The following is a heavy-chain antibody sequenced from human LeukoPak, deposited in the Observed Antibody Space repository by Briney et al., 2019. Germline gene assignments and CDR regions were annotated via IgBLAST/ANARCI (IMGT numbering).Heavy chain of an antibody. V-gene: IGHV4-30-4*08. CDR1: GGSISSGDYY. D-gene: IGHD1-26*01. CDR3: AKGSGSPDYYYYYMDV. Sequence: SETLSLTCTVSGGSISSGDYYWSWIRQPPGKGLEWIGYIYYSGSTCYNPSLKSRVTISVDTSKNQFSLKLSSVTAADTAVYYCAKGSGSPDYYYYYMDVWGKGTTVTVSS. J-gene: IGHJ6*03. CDR2: IYYSGST.